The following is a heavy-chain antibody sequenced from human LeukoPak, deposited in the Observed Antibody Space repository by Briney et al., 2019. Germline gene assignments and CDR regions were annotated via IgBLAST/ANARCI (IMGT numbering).Heavy chain of an antibody. V-gene: IGHV3-21*01. Sequence: GGSLRLSCAASGFTFSSYSMNWVRQAPGKGLEWVSSISSSSSYIYYADSVKGRFTISRDNAKNSLYLQMNSLRAEDTAVYYCAKDLAVVRGGYYFDYWGQGTLVTVSS. CDR2: ISSSSSYI. CDR3: AKDLAVVRGGYYFDY. D-gene: IGHD2-21*01. J-gene: IGHJ4*02. CDR1: GFTFSSYS.